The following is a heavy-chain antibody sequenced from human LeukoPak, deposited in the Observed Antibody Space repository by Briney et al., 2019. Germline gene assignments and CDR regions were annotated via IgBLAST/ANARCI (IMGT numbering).Heavy chain of an antibody. J-gene: IGHJ4*02. D-gene: IGHD3-22*01. CDR2: IYSGGST. CDR1: GFTVSSNY. Sequence: GGSLRLSCAASGFTVSSNYMSWVRQAPGKGLERVSVIYSGGSTYYADSVKGRFTISRDNSKNTLYLQMNSLRAEDTAVYYCATERYYYDSSGYSQGYWGQGTLVTVSS. V-gene: IGHV3-66*01. CDR3: ATERYYYDSSGYSQGY.